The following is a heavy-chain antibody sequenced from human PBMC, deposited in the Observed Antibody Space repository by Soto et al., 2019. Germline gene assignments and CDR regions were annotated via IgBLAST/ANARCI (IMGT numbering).Heavy chain of an antibody. Sequence: QVQLQESGPGLVKPSQTLSLTCTVSGGSISSGGYYWSWIRLHPGKGLEWIGYIYYSGGTYYNPSLKSRVNISVDTSENQFSLRLSSVTAADTAVYYCARKDSGYADYMDVWGKGTTVTVAS. CDR2: IYYSGGT. J-gene: IGHJ6*03. D-gene: IGHD5-12*01. CDR1: GGSISSGGYY. V-gene: IGHV4-31*03. CDR3: ARKDSGYADYMDV.